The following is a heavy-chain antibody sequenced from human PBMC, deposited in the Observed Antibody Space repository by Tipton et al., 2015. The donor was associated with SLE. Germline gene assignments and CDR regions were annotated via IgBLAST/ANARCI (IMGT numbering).Heavy chain of an antibody. D-gene: IGHD2-2*01. J-gene: IGHJ6*03. Sequence: TLSLTCTVSGGSISSSHWWSWVRQSPGKGLEWIGEVYHSGSTNYNPSLKSRATISVDMSKNQFSLKLSSVTAADTAVYYCARGDMVVVPAAGGGYYYYMDVWGKGTTVTVSS. CDR2: VYHSGST. CDR3: ARGDMVVVPAAGGGYYYYMDV. CDR1: GGSISSSHW. V-gene: IGHV4-4*02.